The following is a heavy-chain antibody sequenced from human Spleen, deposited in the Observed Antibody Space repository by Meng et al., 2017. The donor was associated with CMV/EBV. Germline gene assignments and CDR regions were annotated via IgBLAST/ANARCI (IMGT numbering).Heavy chain of an antibody. D-gene: IGHD3-22*01. V-gene: IGHV3-30-3*01. CDR3: ARDQSSSGYYAIGWFDP. CDR2: ISYDGSNK. Sequence: GESLKISCAASGFTFSSYAMHWVRQAPGKGLEWVAVISYDGSNKYYADSVKGRFTISRDNSKNTLYLQMNSLRAEDTAVYYCARDQSSSGYYAIGWFDPWGQGTLVTVSS. CDR1: GFTFSSYA. J-gene: IGHJ5*02.